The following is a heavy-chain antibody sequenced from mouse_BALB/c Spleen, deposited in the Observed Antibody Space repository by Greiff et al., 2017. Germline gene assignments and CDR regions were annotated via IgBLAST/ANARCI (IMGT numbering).Heavy chain of an antibody. CDR1: GYTFTSYW. V-gene: IGHV1S81*02. CDR2: INPSNGRT. D-gene: IGHD4-1*01. Sequence: VQLQQSGAELVKPGASVKLSCKASGYTFTSYWMHWVKQRPGQGLEWIGEINPSNGRTNYNEKFKSKATLTVDKSSSTAYMQLSSLTSEDSAVYYCAPGIPYAMDYWGQGTSVTVSS. CDR3: APGIPYAMDY. J-gene: IGHJ4*01.